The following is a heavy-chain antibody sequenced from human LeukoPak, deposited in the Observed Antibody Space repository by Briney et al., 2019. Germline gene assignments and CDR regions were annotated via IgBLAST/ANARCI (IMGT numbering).Heavy chain of an antibody. V-gene: IGHV4-61*02. D-gene: IGHD6-13*01. CDR2: IYASGST. CDR3: ARLHISNWYIFDY. J-gene: IGHJ4*02. CDR1: GGSISNLNHY. Sequence: SQTLSLTCTVSGGSISNLNHYWSWIRQPAGKGLEWIGRIYASGSTNYNPSLKSRVTISVDTSKNQFSLKLSSVTAADTAVYYCARLHISNWYIFDYWGQGTLVTVSS.